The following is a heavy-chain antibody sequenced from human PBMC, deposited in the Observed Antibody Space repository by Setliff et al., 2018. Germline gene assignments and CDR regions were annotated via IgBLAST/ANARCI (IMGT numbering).Heavy chain of an antibody. D-gene: IGHD4-17*01. CDR1: GFTFSDSD. V-gene: IGHV3-73*01. Sequence: GGSLRLSCAASGFTFSDSDMHWVRQASGKGLEWVGRVRSKRNSYAAEYGAPVTGRFTVSKDDSKNTAYLQMNNLETEDTAVYYCAITMTTGVDFFDYWGQGTLVTVSS. CDR2: VRSKRNSYAA. CDR3: AITMTTGVDFFDY. J-gene: IGHJ4*02.